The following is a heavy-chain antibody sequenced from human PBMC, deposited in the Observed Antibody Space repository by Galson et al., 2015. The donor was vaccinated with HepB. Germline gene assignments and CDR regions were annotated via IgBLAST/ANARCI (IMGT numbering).Heavy chain of an antibody. D-gene: IGHD3-22*01. CDR1: GFTFDSYA. CDR2: ISGSGAGT. J-gene: IGHJ3*02. CDR3: AKGYLITMMLVVIPDAFDI. Sequence: SLRLSCAASGFTFDSYAMRWVRQAPGKGLEWVSSISGSGAGTHYADSVKDRFTISRDNSKNTVYLRMTSLRAEDTAVYYCAKGYLITMMLVVIPDAFDIWGHGTMVTVSS. V-gene: IGHV3-23*01.